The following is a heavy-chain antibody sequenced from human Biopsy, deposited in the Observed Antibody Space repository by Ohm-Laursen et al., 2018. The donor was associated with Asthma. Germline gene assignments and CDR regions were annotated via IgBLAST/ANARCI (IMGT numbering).Heavy chain of an antibody. V-gene: IGHV1-3*04. CDR2: VNTGNGDT. CDR1: GYNFISFA. J-gene: IGHJ3*01. D-gene: IGHD3-9*01. CDR3: ARTYYDFLTGQCKDVFGV. Sequence: SVQVSCKASGYNFISFAIHWVRQAPGQRLEWMGWVNTGNGDTKYSQKFQGRVTITRDTSASTAYMELRSLRSEDTATYYCARTYYDFLTGQCKDVFGVRGQGTMVTVSS.